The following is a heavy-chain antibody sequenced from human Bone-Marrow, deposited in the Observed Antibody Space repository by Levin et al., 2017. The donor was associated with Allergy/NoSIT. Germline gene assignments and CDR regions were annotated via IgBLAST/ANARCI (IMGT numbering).Heavy chain of an antibody. CDR1: GFTFSSAA. V-gene: IGHV3-23*01. CDR3: ARGYCSSGHCYPNDAFDS. CDR2: ISDIGGST. J-gene: IGHJ3*02. D-gene: IGHD2-15*01. Sequence: TGGSLRLSCAASGFTFSSAAMSWIRQAPGKGLEWVSTISDIGGSTYYADSVKGRFTISRDNSKNTLYLQMNSLKPEDTAVYYCARGYCSSGHCYPNDAFDSWGQGTKVTVSS.